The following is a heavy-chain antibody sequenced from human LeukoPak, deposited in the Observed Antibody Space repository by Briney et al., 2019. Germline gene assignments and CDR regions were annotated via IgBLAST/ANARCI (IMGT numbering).Heavy chain of an antibody. CDR3: AKLAKYFYGAETFYFFEH. CDR2: ISGSGGST. D-gene: IGHD3-10*01. Sequence: PGGSLRLSCAASGFTFSSYAMSWVRQAPGKGLEWVSAISGSGGSTYYADSVKGRFTISRDNGKNSLYLQMNSLRVEDTAVYYCAKLAKYFYGAETFYFFEHWGQGTPVTASS. J-gene: IGHJ4*02. V-gene: IGHV3-23*01. CDR1: GFTFSSYA.